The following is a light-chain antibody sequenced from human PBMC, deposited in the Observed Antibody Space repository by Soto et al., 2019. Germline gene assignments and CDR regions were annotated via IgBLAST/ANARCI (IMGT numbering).Light chain of an antibody. J-gene: IGLJ1*01. Sequence: QSVLTQPASVSGSPGQSITISCTGTSSDVGGYNYVSWYQQHPGKAPKLMIYEVSNRPSGVSNRFSGSKSGNTASLTISELQAEDEADYYCSSYTSSSTLSFGTGTKVTVL. CDR1: SSDVGGYNY. V-gene: IGLV2-14*01. CDR3: SSYTSSSTLS. CDR2: EVS.